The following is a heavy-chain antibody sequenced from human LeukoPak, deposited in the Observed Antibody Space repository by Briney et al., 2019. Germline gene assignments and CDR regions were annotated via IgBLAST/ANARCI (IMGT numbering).Heavy chain of an antibody. CDR2: IGSSSSYI. CDR1: RFTFSWYS. D-gene: IGHD5-18*01. Sequence: GGSLRLSCAASRFTFSWYSMNWVRQAPGKGLEWVSSIGSSSSYIYYAESVKGRFTISKDNAENSLHLQMNRMRAEETGVYYCVFSTKHTAMVDYWGQGTLVTVSS. J-gene: IGHJ4*02. V-gene: IGHV3-21*01. CDR3: VFSTKHTAMVDY.